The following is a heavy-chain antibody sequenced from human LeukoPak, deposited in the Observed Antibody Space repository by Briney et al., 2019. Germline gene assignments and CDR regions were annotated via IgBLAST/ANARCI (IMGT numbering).Heavy chain of an antibody. CDR1: GFTFSTYP. CDR2: ISYDGSKE. CDR3: ARERITINGDYFDN. D-gene: IGHD3-10*01. J-gene: IGHJ4*01. Sequence: GMSLRLSCAASGFTFSTYPMHWVRQAPGKGLEWVALISYDGSKEFLADSVKGRFIISRDNAKNSLFLQMNSLTVADTAMYYCARERITINGDYFDNWGQGTLVSVSS. V-gene: IGHV3-30*04.